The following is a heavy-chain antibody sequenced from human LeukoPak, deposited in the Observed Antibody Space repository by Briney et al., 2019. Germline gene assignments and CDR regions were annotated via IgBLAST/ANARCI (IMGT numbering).Heavy chain of an antibody. CDR2: TYYRSKWSS. CDR1: GDSVSSKSAA. J-gene: IGHJ4*02. CDR3: AKDKVTGTTNHRESHGD. D-gene: IGHD1-20*01. Sequence: SQTLSLTCAISGDSVSSKSAAWNWIRQSPSRGLEWLGRTYYRSKWSSGYAESVKSRLTVSPDTSKNQFSLQLRSVTPEDTAVYYCAKDKVTGTTNHRESHGDWGQGTLVTVSS. V-gene: IGHV6-1*01.